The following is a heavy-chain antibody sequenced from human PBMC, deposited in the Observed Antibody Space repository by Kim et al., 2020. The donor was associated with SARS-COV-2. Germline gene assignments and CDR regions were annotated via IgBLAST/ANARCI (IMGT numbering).Heavy chain of an antibody. CDR2: ISGSGGST. CDR3: AKEFGATDLDYYDSSGDEAFDI. D-gene: IGHD3-22*01. V-gene: IGHV3-23*01. J-gene: IGHJ3*02. CDR1: GFTFSSYA. Sequence: GGSLRLSCAASGFTFSSYAMSWVRQAPGKGLEWVSAISGSGGSTYYADSVKGRFTISRDNSKNTLYLQMNSLRAEDTAVYYCAKEFGATDLDYYDSSGDEAFDIWGQGTMVTVSS.